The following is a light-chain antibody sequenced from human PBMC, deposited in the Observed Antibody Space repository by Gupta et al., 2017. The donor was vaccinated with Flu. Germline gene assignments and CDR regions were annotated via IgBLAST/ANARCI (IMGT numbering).Light chain of an antibody. V-gene: IGLV7-43*01. J-gene: IGLJ3*02. CDR3: LLYYGGANWV. Sequence: STGAVTSGFYPNWFQQKPGQAPRSLIFSTISKHSWTPARFSGSLLVGKAALTLAGVQPEDEAEYYCLLYYGGANWVFGGGTKLTVL. CDR2: STI. CDR1: TGAVTSGFY.